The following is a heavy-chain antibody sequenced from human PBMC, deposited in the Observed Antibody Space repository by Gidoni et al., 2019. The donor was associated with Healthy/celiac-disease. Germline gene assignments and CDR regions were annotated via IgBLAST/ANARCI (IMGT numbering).Heavy chain of an antibody. J-gene: IGHJ4*02. V-gene: IGHV3-23*01. CDR1: GFTFSSDG. CDR2: IRGSGGST. Sequence: EVQLLESGGGLVQPGGSLRLSVAASGFTFSSDGMGWVRQAPGKGLEWVPAIRGSGGSTYYADSVKGRFTIARDNSKNTLYLQMNSLRAEDTAVYYCAKDDVGVVVVAATGGWGQGTLVTVSS. D-gene: IGHD2-15*01. CDR3: AKDDVGVVVVAATGG.